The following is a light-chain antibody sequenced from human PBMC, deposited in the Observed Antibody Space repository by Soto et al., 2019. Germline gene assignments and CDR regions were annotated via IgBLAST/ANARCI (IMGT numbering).Light chain of an antibody. CDR1: QSVSSN. Sequence: VMTQSPATLSVSPGERATLSCRASQSVSSNLAWYQQKPGQAPRLLISGASSRATGIPDRFSGSGSGTDFTLTISRLEPEDFAVYYCQQSGSSPFTFGPGTKVDIK. CDR2: GAS. V-gene: IGKV3-20*01. CDR3: QQSGSSPFT. J-gene: IGKJ3*01.